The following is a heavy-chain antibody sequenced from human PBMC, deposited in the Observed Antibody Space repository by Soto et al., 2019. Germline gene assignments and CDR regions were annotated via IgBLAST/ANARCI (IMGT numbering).Heavy chain of an antibody. CDR2: ISGNGGSP. Sequence: LRLSCAASGFTFSSYAMSWVRQAPGKGLECVSVISGNGGSPYYADSVKGRFAISRDNSKNTLYLQMNSLRAEDSAIYYCAKELARGYGMDVWGQGTTVTVSS. V-gene: IGHV3-23*01. D-gene: IGHD1-1*01. J-gene: IGHJ6*02. CDR3: AKELARGYGMDV. CDR1: GFTFSSYA.